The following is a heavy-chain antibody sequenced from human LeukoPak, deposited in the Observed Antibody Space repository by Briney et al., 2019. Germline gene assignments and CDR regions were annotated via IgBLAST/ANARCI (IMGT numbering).Heavy chain of an antibody. J-gene: IGHJ4*02. D-gene: IGHD1-1*01. Sequence: GGSLRLSCTASGFTFGDYAMSWIRQAPGKGLEWVGFIRSKAYGETADYAASVKGRFTISRDDSKAIAYLQMNSLKTEDTAVYHCTRDRGAYNLYDYWGQGTLSPSPQ. V-gene: IGHV3-49*03. CDR1: GFTFGDYA. CDR2: IRSKAYGETA. CDR3: TRDRGAYNLYDY.